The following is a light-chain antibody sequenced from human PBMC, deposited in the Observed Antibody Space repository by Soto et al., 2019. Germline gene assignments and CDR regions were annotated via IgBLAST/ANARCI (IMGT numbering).Light chain of an antibody. CDR3: QQYNHWPPWT. CDR2: EAS. J-gene: IGKJ1*01. V-gene: IGKV3D-15*01. Sequence: EVVMTQSPATLPVSLGGRVTLSCRASQSVGSNLAWYQQKPGQPPRLLFYEASNRDTGVPTRFSGSGSGTEFTLTITSLQSEDFAVYYCQQYNHWPPWTFGQGTKVEIK. CDR1: QSVGSN.